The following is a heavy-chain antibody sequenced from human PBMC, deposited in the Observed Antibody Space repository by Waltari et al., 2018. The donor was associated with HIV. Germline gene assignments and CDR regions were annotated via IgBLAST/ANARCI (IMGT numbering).Heavy chain of an antibody. CDR1: GYSFTSYG. D-gene: IGHD6-25*01. J-gene: IGHJ3*01. Sequence: QVQLVQSGSELKKPGASVKVSCQASGYSFTSYGIHWVRQAPGQGLEWMGWLNTNPGNPTYAQCFTGRFVFSLDTSVTTAYLQIRTLKAEDTALYYCARDRDVITVIAAPDLWGQGTMVTVSS. CDR2: LNTNPGNP. CDR3: ARDRDVITVIAAPDL. V-gene: IGHV7-4-1*02.